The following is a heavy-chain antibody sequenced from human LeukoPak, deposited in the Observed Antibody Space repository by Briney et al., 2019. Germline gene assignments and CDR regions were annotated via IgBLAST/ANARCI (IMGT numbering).Heavy chain of an antibody. CDR2: IYHSGST. Sequence: SETLSLTCTVSGGSISSYYWSWIRQPPGKGLEWIGYIYHSGSTNYNPSLKSRVTISVDTSKNQFSLKLSSVTAADTAVYYCARSGYNWNHFDYWGQGTLVTVSS. CDR1: GGSISSYY. D-gene: IGHD1-20*01. V-gene: IGHV4-59*08. J-gene: IGHJ4*02. CDR3: ARSGYNWNHFDY.